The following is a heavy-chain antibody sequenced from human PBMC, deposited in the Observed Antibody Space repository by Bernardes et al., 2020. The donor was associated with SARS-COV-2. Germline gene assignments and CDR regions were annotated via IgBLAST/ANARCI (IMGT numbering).Heavy chain of an antibody. Sequence: GGSLRLSCAASGFTFSNCAMSWVRQAPGKGLEWVSAISDIGVSTYYADSVRGRFTISRDNAENTLYLQMNSLRAEDTAVYYCAKERDYWGQGALVTVSS. V-gene: IGHV3-23*01. J-gene: IGHJ4*02. CDR1: GFTFSNCA. CDR2: ISDIGVST. CDR3: AKERDY.